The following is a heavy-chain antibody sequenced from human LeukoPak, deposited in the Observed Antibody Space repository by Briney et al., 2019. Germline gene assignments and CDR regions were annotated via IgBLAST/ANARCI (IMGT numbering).Heavy chain of an antibody. CDR3: AKEVIVGVSFDC. CDR1: GFTFSSYA. D-gene: IGHD1-26*01. Sequence: GGPLRLSCVASGFTFSSYAMSWVRQAPGKGLEWVAAISGSGGSTYYADSVKGRFTISRDNFKNTLYLQMNSLRAEDTAVYYCAKEVIVGVSFDCWGQGTLVTVSS. V-gene: IGHV3-23*01. J-gene: IGHJ4*02. CDR2: ISGSGGST.